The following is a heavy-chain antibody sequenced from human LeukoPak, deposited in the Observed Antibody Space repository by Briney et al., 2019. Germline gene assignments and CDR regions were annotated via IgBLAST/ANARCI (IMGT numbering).Heavy chain of an antibody. CDR1: GFTFSSYA. Sequence: GGSLRLSCAASGFTFSSYAMSWVRQAPGKGLEWVSAISGSGGSTYYADSVKGRFTISRDNSKNTLYLQMNSLRAEDTAVYYCAKAAYYDFWSGPSMDVWGKGTTVTVSS. J-gene: IGHJ6*03. V-gene: IGHV3-23*01. D-gene: IGHD3-3*01. CDR3: AKAAYYDFWSGPSMDV. CDR2: ISGSGGST.